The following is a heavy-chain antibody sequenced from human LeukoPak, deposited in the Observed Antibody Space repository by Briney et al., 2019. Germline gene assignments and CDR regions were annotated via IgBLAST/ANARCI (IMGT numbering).Heavy chain of an antibody. V-gene: IGHV4-39*01. CDR3: ARHVPDRRNNSQVADHFDY. J-gene: IGHJ4*02. CDR1: GGSISRSSYC. D-gene: IGHD6-19*01. Sequence: SETLPLTCTVSGGSISRSSYCWGWIRQPPGKGLEWIGTIYYSGSTYYNPSLKSRVTIFVDTSKNQFSLKLSSVTAADTAVYYCARHVPDRRNNSQVADHFDYWGQGTLVTVSS. CDR2: IYYSGST.